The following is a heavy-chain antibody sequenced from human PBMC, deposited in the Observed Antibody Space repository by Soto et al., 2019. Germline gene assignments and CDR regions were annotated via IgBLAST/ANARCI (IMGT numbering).Heavy chain of an antibody. Sequence: ASVNVSCKASGYTFTRYTMNWVRQAPGQMRGWMGWINPDNGNTKSSQKCQDRVIITRDTSSSTAYMDLSSLRSEDTAVYYCARGIATGQIDHWGQGTLVTVSS. D-gene: IGHD2-15*01. CDR2: INPDNGNT. CDR1: GYTFTRYT. J-gene: IGHJ5*02. CDR3: ARGIATGQIDH. V-gene: IGHV1-3*01.